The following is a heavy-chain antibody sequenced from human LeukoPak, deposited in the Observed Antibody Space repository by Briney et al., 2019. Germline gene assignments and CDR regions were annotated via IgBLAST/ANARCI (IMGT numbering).Heavy chain of an antibody. V-gene: IGHV3-74*01. CDR1: GFTFSSYW. J-gene: IGHJ4*02. Sequence: PGGSLRLSCAASGFTFSSYWMHWVRQAPGKGLGWVSRINSDGSSTSYTDSVKGRFTISRDNPKNTLYLQMSSLRAEDTAVYYCARDKDTAMVANYWGQGTLVTVSS. CDR3: ARDKDTAMVANY. CDR2: INSDGSST. D-gene: IGHD5-18*01.